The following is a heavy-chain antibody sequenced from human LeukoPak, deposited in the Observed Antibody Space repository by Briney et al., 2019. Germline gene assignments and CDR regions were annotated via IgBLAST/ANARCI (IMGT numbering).Heavy chain of an antibody. D-gene: IGHD3-22*01. CDR3: ATYYYDSSGYYYGGGSHAFDI. V-gene: IGHV1-18*01. J-gene: IGHJ3*02. CDR2: ISAYNGNT. Sequence: ASVKVSCKASGYTFTSYGISWVRQAPGQGLEWMGWISAYNGNTNYAQKLQGRVTMTTDTSTSTAYMELRSLRSDDTAVYYCATYYYDSSGYYYGGGSHAFDIWSQGTMVTVSS. CDR1: GYTFTSYG.